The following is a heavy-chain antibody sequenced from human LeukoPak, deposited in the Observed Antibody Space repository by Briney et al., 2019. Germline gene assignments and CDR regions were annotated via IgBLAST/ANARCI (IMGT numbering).Heavy chain of an antibody. Sequence: SETLSLTCTVSGGSISGYYWSWIRQPPGKGLEWIGYIYYSGSTNYNPSLKSRVTISVDTSKNQFSLKLSSVTAADTAVYYCAGASYDNSGVHWGQGTLVTVSS. V-gene: IGHV4-59*01. CDR3: AGASYDNSGVH. CDR1: GGSISGYY. CDR2: IYYSGST. J-gene: IGHJ4*02. D-gene: IGHD3-22*01.